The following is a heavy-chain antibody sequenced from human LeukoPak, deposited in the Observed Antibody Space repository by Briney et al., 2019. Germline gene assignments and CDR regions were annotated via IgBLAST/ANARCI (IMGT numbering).Heavy chain of an antibody. J-gene: IGHJ6*02. CDR3: VRGYSFGPYGMDV. D-gene: IGHD2-15*01. Sequence: GGSLRLSCSASGFPFSSYAMHWVRQAPGKGVEYVSATSDSGGSTYYADSVKGRFTISRDNSKNTLYLQMSSLRAEDTAVYFCVRGYSFGPYGMDVWGQGTTVTVSS. CDR1: GFPFSSYA. CDR2: TSDSGGST. V-gene: IGHV3-64D*09.